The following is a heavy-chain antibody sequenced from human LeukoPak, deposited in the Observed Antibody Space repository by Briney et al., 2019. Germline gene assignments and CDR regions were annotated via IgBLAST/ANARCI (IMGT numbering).Heavy chain of an antibody. CDR2: MNPNSGNT. Sequence: ASVKVSCKASGYTFTSYDINWVRQATGQGLEWMGWMNPNSGNTNYAQKFQGGVTMTRDTSISTAYMELSRLRSDDTAVYYCARDYSYYGSGSHDYWGQGTLVTVSS. CDR1: GYTFTSYD. V-gene: IGHV1-8*01. J-gene: IGHJ4*02. D-gene: IGHD3-10*01. CDR3: ARDYSYYGSGSHDY.